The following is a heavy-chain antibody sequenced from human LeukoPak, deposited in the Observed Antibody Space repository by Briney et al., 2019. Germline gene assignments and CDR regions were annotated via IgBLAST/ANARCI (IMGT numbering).Heavy chain of an antibody. CDR1: GSRFTNYW. CDR2: IFPGDSDT. V-gene: IGHV5-51*01. J-gene: IGHJ4*02. D-gene: IGHD6-13*01. Sequence: GGSLKISLKGPGSRFTNYWIGWVRQMPGKGLGWMGIIFPGDSDTRYSPSFQGQVTISVDKSINTAYLQWSSLKASDTAMYCCARFPTDSSSLFDYWGQGTLVTVSS. CDR3: ARFPTDSSSLFDY.